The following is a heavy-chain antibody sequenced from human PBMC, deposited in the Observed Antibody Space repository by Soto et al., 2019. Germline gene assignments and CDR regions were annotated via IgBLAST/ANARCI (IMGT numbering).Heavy chain of an antibody. CDR2: ISGSDGKT. V-gene: IGHV3-23*01. J-gene: IGHJ4*02. Sequence: GGSLRLSCAASGFSFGSYALSWVRQAPGKGLEWVSTISGSDGKTFYADSVKGRFSISRDTSKNTLYLQMDSLRAEDTAVYYCANWGKSGSDFWGQGTLVTVSS. D-gene: IGHD1-26*01. CDR1: GFSFGSYA. CDR3: ANWGKSGSDF.